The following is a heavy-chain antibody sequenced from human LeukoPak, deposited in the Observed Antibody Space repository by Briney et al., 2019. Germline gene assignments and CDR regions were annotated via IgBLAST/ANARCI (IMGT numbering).Heavy chain of an antibody. Sequence: SETLSLTCTVSGGSISSGGYYWSWIRQPPGKGLEWIRYIYHSGSTYYNPSLKSRVTISVDRSKNQFSLKLSSVTAADTAVYYCARELGSSRDYWGQGTLVTVSS. CDR3: ARELGSSRDY. D-gene: IGHD6-6*01. CDR1: GGSISSGGYY. J-gene: IGHJ4*02. CDR2: IYHSGST. V-gene: IGHV4-30-2*01.